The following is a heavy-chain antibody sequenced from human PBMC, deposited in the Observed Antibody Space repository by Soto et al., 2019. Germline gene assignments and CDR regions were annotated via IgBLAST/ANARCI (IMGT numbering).Heavy chain of an antibody. CDR2: TYYRSKWYN. Sequence: SQTLSLTCAISGDSVSSNSAAWNWIRQSPSRGLEWLGRTYYRSKWYNDYAVSVKSRITINPDTSKNQFSLQLNSVTPEDTAVYYCARDLSVSSYSSIWTNHYHYYYYMDVWGKGTTVTGSS. CDR3: ARDLSVSSYSSIWTNHYHYYYYMDV. D-gene: IGHD6-13*01. J-gene: IGHJ6*03. V-gene: IGHV6-1*01. CDR1: GDSVSSNSAA.